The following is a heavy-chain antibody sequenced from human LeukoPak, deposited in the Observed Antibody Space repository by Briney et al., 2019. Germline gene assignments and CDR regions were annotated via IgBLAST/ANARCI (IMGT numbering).Heavy chain of an antibody. J-gene: IGHJ4*02. D-gene: IGHD3-9*01. V-gene: IGHV4-59*01. CDR1: GGSISGYY. CDR2: IHYSGST. CDR3: ARSPLYDTAPSDY. Sequence: SETLSLTCTVSGGSISGYYWNWIRQAPGKGREWIGNIHYSGSTKYSPPLKSRVTISVDTSKNQFSLKLSSVTAADTAVYYCARSPLYDTAPSDYWGQGTLVTVSS.